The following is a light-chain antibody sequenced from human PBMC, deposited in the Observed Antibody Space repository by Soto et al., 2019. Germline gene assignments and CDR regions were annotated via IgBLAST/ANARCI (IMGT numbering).Light chain of an antibody. V-gene: IGKV1-5*03. CDR3: QHYNNYPVT. Sequence: DIQMTQSPSTLSASVGDRVTITCRASQSIGIWLAWYQQKTGKAPKLLIYTASTLGSGVPSRFSGSGSGTEFTLTISSLQADDFATYYCQHYNNYPVTFGQGTKLEIK. CDR1: QSIGIW. CDR2: TAS. J-gene: IGKJ2*01.